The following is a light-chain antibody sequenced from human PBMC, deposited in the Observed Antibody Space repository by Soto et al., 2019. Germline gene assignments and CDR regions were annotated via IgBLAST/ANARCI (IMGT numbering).Light chain of an antibody. Sequence: QSALTQPPSATGSPGQSVTISNTRTSRDIGYYNLVSWYQHHPGKAPKLMISEVYKRPSGVPDRFSGSKSGNTASLTVSGLQAEDEADYYCTSYAGSNTYVFGTGTKVTVL. CDR2: EVY. CDR1: SRDIGYYNL. CDR3: TSYAGSNTYV. V-gene: IGLV2-8*01. J-gene: IGLJ1*01.